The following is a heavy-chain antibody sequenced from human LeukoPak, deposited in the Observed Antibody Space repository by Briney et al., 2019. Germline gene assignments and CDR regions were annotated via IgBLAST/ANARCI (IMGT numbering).Heavy chain of an antibody. CDR2: IRYDGRDK. CDR1: GFTFSTFG. V-gene: IGHV3-30*02. CDR3: ARDEGEGYANH. D-gene: IGHD3-16*01. J-gene: IGHJ1*01. Sequence: GGSLRLTCAASGFTFSTFGMHWVRQAPGKGLEWVAFIRYDGRDKFYADSVQGRITISRDNSKNTLYLQMNSLTTEDTAVYFCARDEGEGYANHWGQGTLVTVSS.